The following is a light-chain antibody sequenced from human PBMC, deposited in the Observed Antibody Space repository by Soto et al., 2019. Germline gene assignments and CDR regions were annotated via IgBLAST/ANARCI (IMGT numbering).Light chain of an antibody. V-gene: IGKV3-20*01. CDR1: QSVSSSY. CDR3: QQYGSSPQT. J-gene: IGKJ2*01. CDR2: GAS. Sequence: PGERSTLSCRASQSVSSSYLAWYQQKPGQAPRLLIYGASSRATGIPDRFSGSGSGTDFTLTISRLEPEDFAVYYCQQYGSSPQTFGQGTKVDIK.